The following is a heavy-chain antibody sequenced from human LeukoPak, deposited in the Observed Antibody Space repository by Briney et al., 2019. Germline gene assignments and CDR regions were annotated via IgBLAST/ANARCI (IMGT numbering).Heavy chain of an antibody. CDR1: GFTFSSYA. D-gene: IGHD3-22*01. CDR2: ISGSGGST. J-gene: IGHJ4*02. Sequence: GGSLRPSCAASGFTFSSYAMSWVRQAPGKGLEWVSAISGSGGSTYYADSVKGRFTISRDNSKNTLYLQMNSLRAEDTAVYYCAKRPERDYDSSGSDWGQGTLVTVSS. V-gene: IGHV3-23*01. CDR3: AKRPERDYDSSGSD.